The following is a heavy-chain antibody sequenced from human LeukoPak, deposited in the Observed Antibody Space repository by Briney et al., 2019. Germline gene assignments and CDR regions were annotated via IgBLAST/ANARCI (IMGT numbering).Heavy chain of an antibody. CDR1: GGSFSGYY. CDR3: ARGPLQCSGGSCYRPHNWFDP. D-gene: IGHD2-15*01. V-gene: IGHV4-34*01. CDR2: INHSGST. Sequence: SETLSLTCAVYGGSFSGYYWSWIRQPPGKGLEWIGEINHSGSTNYNPSLKSRVTISVDTSKNQFSLKLSSVTAADTAVYYCARGPLQCSGGSCYRPHNWFDPWGQGTLVTVSP. J-gene: IGHJ5*02.